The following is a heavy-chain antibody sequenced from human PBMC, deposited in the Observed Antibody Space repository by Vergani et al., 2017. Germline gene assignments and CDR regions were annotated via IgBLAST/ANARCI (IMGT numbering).Heavy chain of an antibody. Sequence: EVQLVESGGGLVKRGGSLRLSCVASGFTFSNSAMSWVRQTSGKGLEWVSAISGHGDRTYYADSVKGRFTISRENSKNMLFLQMNNLRTEDTAIYYCAKQYFVSGNYLFDYWGQGTLVTVSS. J-gene: IGHJ4*02. CDR2: ISGHGDRT. V-gene: IGHV3-23*04. CDR3: AKQYFVSGNYLFDY. CDR1: GFTFSNSA. D-gene: IGHD3-10*01.